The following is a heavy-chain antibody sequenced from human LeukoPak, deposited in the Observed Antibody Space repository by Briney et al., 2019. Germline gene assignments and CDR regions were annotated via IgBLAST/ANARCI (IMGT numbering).Heavy chain of an antibody. Sequence: GSLRLSCAASGFTFSNYWMHWVRQAPGKGLVWVSRINSDGSSRNYADSVKGRFTISRDNAKNTLYPQMNSLRAEDTAVYYCASASSHRIAAGGDYWGQGTLVTVSS. CDR2: INSDGSSR. V-gene: IGHV3-74*01. J-gene: IGHJ4*02. CDR1: GFTFSNYW. CDR3: ASASSHRIAAGGDY. D-gene: IGHD6-13*01.